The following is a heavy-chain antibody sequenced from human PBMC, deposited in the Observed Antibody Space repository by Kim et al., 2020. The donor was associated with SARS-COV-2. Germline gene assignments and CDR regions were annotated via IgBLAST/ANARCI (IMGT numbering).Heavy chain of an antibody. V-gene: IGHV7-4-1*02. CDR2: SNTDTGNP. CDR1: GYTFTNNA. J-gene: IGHJ4*02. D-gene: IGHD3-16*02. Sequence: ASVKVSCKASGYTFTNNAISWVRQAPGQGLEWMGWSNTDTGNPTYAQAFTRRFVFSVDTSVTTAYLQISSLEAEDTAPYYCARVIWGTYRYTDYWGQGTL. CDR3: ARVIWGTYRYTDY.